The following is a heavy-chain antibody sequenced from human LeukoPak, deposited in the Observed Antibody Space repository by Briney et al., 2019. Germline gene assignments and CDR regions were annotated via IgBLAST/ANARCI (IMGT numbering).Heavy chain of an antibody. D-gene: IGHD1-1*01. J-gene: IGHJ4*02. V-gene: IGHV3-30*02. CDR1: GFTFSSYG. Sequence: PGGSLRLSCAASGFTFSSYGMYWVRQAPGKGLEWVAFTRYDGSNKYYADSVKGRFTISRDSAKNSLYLQMNSLRAEDTAVYFCARGTTDLDYWGQGTLVTVSS. CDR2: TRYDGSNK. CDR3: ARGTTDLDY.